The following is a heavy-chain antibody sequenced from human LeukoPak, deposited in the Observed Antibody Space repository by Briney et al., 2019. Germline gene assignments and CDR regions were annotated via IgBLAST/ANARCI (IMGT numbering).Heavy chain of an antibody. V-gene: IGHV5-51*01. Sequence: GESLQISRKGSGYSFTSYWIGWVRQMPGKGLEWMGIIYPGDSDTRYSPSFQGQVTISADKSISIAYLQWSSLKASDTAMYYCARTKIDSDDAFDIWGQGTMVTVSS. CDR1: GYSFTSYW. CDR2: IYPGDSDT. CDR3: ARTKIDSDDAFDI. J-gene: IGHJ3*02.